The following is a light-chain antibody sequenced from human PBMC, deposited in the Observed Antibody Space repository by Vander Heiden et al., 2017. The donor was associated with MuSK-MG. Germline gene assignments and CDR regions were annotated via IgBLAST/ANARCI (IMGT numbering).Light chain of an antibody. CDR3: QQDCSSLRT. CDR1: QSVSSSY. J-gene: IGKJ1*01. Sequence: EIVLTQSPGTLSLSPGERATLSCRASQSVSSSYLAWYQQKPGQAPRLLIYGASSRATGIPDRFSGSGSGTDFTLTISSLEPEDFAVYYCQQDCSSLRTFGQGTKVXIK. V-gene: IGKV3-20*01. CDR2: GAS.